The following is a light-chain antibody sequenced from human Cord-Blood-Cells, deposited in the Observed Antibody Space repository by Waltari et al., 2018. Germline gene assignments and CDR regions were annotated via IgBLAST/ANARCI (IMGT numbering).Light chain of an antibody. Sequence: DIQITQSPSSLSASVEDRVPITCRASQSISSYLNWYQQKPGKAPKLLIYAASSLQSGVPSRFSGSGSGTDFTLTISSLQPEDFATYYCQQSYSTPYSFGQGTKLEIK. J-gene: IGKJ2*03. CDR1: QSISSY. CDR2: AAS. V-gene: IGKV1-39*01. CDR3: QQSYSTPYS.